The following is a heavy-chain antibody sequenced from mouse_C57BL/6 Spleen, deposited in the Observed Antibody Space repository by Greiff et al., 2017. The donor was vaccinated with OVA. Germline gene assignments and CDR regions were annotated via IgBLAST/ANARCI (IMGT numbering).Heavy chain of an antibody. V-gene: IGHV5-4*01. CDR3: ARDPGREYFDV. CDR2: ISDGGSYT. J-gene: IGHJ1*03. Sequence: EVMLVESGGGLVKPGGSLKLSCAASGFTFSSYAMSWVRQTPEQRLEWVATISDGGSYTYYPDNVKGRFTISRDNAKNNLYLQMSHLKSEDTAMYYCARDPGREYFDVWGTGTTVTVSS. CDR1: GFTFSSYA.